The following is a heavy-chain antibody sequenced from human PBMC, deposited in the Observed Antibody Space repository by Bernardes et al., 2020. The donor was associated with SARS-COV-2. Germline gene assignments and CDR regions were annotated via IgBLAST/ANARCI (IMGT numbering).Heavy chain of an antibody. D-gene: IGHD6-25*01. J-gene: IGHJ4*02. V-gene: IGHV4-38-2*01. CDR1: GSSITSADY. CDR3: ARSSRAAADKFDY. CDR2: IQHNGNT. Sequence: SETLSLTCPVSGSSITSADYWGWIRQPPEKGLEWIGSIQHNGNTYYNPSLKIRVTMSVDTSKNHFSLKLSSVTAADTAVYYCARSSRAAADKFDYWGQGTLVTVSS.